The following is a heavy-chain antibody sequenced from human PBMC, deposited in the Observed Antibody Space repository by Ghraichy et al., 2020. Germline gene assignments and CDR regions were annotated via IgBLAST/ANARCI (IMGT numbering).Heavy chain of an antibody. J-gene: IGHJ3*02. D-gene: IGHD1-7*01. Sequence: ASVKVSCKVSGSPLTELSMHWVRQAPGKGLEWMGGFDPDDGKSIYAQRFQGRFTVTEDTSTDTVHMELNSLKSEDTAVYYCATVGTLITHADDAFDIWGQGTMVTVSS. V-gene: IGHV1-24*01. CDR2: FDPDDGKS. CDR3: ATVGTLITHADDAFDI. CDR1: GSPLTELS.